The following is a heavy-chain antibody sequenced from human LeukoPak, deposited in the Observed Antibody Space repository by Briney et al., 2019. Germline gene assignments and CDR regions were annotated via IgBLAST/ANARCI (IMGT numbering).Heavy chain of an antibody. CDR1: GGSISSYY. J-gene: IGHJ6*02. CDR2: IYYSGST. V-gene: IGHV4-59*01. D-gene: IGHD2-2*01. Sequence: SETLSLTCTVSGGSISSYYWSWIRQPPGKGLEWIGYIYYSGSTNYNPSLKSRVTISVDTSKNQFSLKLSSVTAADTAVYYCARGGVVPAAMGGTYYYYYGMDVWGQGTTVTVSS. CDR3: ARGGVVPAAMGGTYYYYYGMDV.